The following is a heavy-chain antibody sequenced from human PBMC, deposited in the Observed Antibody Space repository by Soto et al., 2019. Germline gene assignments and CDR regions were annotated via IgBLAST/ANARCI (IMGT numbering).Heavy chain of an antibody. CDR1: GYTFTSYY. D-gene: IGHD3-22*01. V-gene: IGHV1-46*01. CDR3: PRDWNDSSGYYSDFDY. J-gene: IGHJ4*02. Sequence: QVQLVQSGAEVKKPGASVKVSCKASGYTFTSYYMHWVRQAPGQGLEWMGIINPSGGSTSYAQKFQGRGTKTRDTSTSTVYMELSSLRSEDTAVYYCPRDWNDSSGYYSDFDYWGQGTLVTVSS. CDR2: INPSGGST.